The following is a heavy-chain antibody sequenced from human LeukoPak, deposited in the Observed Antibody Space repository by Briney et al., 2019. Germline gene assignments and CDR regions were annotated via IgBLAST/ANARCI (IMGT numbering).Heavy chain of an antibody. CDR2: ICYSGST. J-gene: IGHJ4*02. CDR3: AILGNWCFDY. V-gene: IGHV4-59*08. CDR1: GASISSYY. Sequence: KPSETLSLTCTVSGASISSYYWSWIRQPPGKGLEWIGYICYSGSTNYNPSLKSRVTISVDTSKNQFSLKLSSVTAADTAVYYCAILGNWCFDYWGQGTLVTVSS. D-gene: IGHD2-8*02.